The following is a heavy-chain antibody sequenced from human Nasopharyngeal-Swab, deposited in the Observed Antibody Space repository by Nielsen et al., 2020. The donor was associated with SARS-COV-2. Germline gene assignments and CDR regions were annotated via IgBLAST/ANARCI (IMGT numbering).Heavy chain of an antibody. Sequence: SETLSLTCTVSGGSISRGGYYWSWIRQHPGKGREWIGSIYYSGSTYYNPSLKSRVTISVDTSKNQFSLKLSSVTAADTAVYYCARDRRAQSGRGFGEPWNYYGMDVWGQGTTVTVSS. V-gene: IGHV4-31*03. CDR1: GGSISRGGYY. D-gene: IGHD3-10*01. CDR3: ARDRRAQSGRGFGEPWNYYGMDV. J-gene: IGHJ6*02. CDR2: IYYSGST.